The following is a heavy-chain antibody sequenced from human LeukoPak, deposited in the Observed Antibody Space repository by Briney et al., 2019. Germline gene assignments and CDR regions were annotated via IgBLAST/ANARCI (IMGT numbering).Heavy chain of an antibody. J-gene: IGHJ5*02. CDR2: ISGSGANT. D-gene: IGHD2-2*01. V-gene: IGHV3-23*01. Sequence: PGGSLRLSCAASGITFSNYSLDWVRQAPGKGLEWVSSISGSGANTYYIDSVKGRFTISRDNSKNTLYLQMNSLRAEDTALYYCAKDRRGCSSTSCYAADLWGQGALVAVSS. CDR1: GITFSNYS. CDR3: AKDRRGCSSTSCYAADL.